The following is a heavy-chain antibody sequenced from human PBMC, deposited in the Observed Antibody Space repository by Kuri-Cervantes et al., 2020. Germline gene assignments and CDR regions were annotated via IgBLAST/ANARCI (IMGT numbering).Heavy chain of an antibody. CDR2: INSDGSST. CDR3: VRDKDGYNF. CDR1: GFTFSSYW. D-gene: IGHD5-24*01. Sequence: GESLKISCAASGFTFSSYWMHWVRQAPGKGLVWVSRINSDGSSTSYADSVKGRFTISRDNAKNTLYLQMNSLRAEDTAVYYCVRDKDGYNFWGQGTLVTVSS. V-gene: IGHV3-74*01. J-gene: IGHJ4*02.